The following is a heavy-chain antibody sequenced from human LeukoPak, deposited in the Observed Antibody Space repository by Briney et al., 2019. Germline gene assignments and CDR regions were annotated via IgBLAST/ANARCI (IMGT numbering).Heavy chain of an antibody. CDR3: ARARDSSGWYRDDAFDI. Sequence: GASVKVSCNASGYTFTSYYMHWVRQAPGQGLEWMGIINPSGGSTSYAQKFQGRVTMTRDTSTSTVYMELSSLRSEDTAVYYCARARDSSGWYRDDAFDIWGQGTMVTVSS. D-gene: IGHD6-19*01. CDR1: GYTFTSYY. CDR2: INPSGGST. V-gene: IGHV1-46*01. J-gene: IGHJ3*02.